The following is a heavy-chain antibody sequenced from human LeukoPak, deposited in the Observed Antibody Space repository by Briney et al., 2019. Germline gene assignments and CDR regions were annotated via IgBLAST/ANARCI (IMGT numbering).Heavy chain of an antibody. V-gene: IGHV3-30*04. CDR1: GFTFSSYA. Sequence: GGSLRLSCAASGFTFSSYAMHWVRQAPGKGLEWVAVISYDGSNKYYADSVKGRFTISRDNSKNTLYLQMNSLRAEDTAVYYCARGPSNSNWFDPWGQGTLVTVSS. D-gene: IGHD4-23*01. J-gene: IGHJ5*02. CDR2: ISYDGSNK. CDR3: ARGPSNSNWFDP.